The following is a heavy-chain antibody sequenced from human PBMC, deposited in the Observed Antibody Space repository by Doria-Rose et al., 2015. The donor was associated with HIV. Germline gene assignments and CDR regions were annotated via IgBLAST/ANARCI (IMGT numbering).Heavy chain of an antibody. CDR3: ARIKSSRWYHKYYFDF. CDR2: IFSDDER. J-gene: IGHJ4*02. D-gene: IGHD6-13*01. Sequence: QITLKESGPVLVKPTETLTLTCTVSGVSLSSPGMGVSWIRQPPGKALEWLANIFSDDERSYMTSLKSRLTISRSTSKSQVVLTMTDMDPVDTATYYCARIKSSRWYHKYYFDFWGQGTLVIVSA. V-gene: IGHV2-26*01. CDR1: GVSLSSPGMG.